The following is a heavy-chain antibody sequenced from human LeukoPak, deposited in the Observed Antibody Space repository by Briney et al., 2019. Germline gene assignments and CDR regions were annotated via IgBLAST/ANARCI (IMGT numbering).Heavy chain of an antibody. D-gene: IGHD3-16*01. J-gene: IGHJ4*02. CDR1: SGSLSSYY. Sequence: SETLSLTCTVYSGSLSSYYWSWIRQPPGKGLEWIGYIYYSGSTNYNPSLKSRVTISVDTSKNQFSLKLSSVTAADTAVYYCARGGGGFDYWGQGTLVTVSS. CDR2: IYYSGST. V-gene: IGHV4-59*01. CDR3: ARGGGGFDY.